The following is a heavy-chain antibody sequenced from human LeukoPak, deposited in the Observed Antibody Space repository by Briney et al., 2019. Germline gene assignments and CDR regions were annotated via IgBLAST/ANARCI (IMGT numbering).Heavy chain of an antibody. Sequence: GGSLRLSCAASGFTFSSYSMNWVRQAPGKGLEWVSYISSSSSTIYYADSVKGRLTISRDNAKNSLYLQMNSLRAEDTAVYYCARGRIVGATDFDYWGQGTLVTVSS. J-gene: IGHJ4*02. V-gene: IGHV3-48*01. CDR2: ISSSSSTI. CDR3: ARGRIVGATDFDY. D-gene: IGHD1-26*01. CDR1: GFTFSSYS.